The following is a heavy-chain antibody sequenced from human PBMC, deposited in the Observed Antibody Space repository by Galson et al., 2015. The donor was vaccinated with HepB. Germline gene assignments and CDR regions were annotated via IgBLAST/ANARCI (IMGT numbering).Heavy chain of an antibody. D-gene: IGHD1/OR15-1a*01. CDR3: VKDRARGGTAEYFHH. Sequence: SLRLSCAVSGIGLDDYTMSWVRQAPGKGPEWVSLITWDGRSIKYADSVKGRFTISRDKSKNSVFLQMNSLRTEDSALYYCVKDRARGGTAEYFHHWGQGTLVTVAS. J-gene: IGHJ1*01. CDR1: GIGLDDYT. CDR2: ITWDGRSI. V-gene: IGHV3-43*01.